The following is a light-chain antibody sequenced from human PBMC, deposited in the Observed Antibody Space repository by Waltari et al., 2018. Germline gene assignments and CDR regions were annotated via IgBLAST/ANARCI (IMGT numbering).Light chain of an antibody. CDR2: RNN. J-gene: IGLJ1*01. CDR1: SSNIGSNY. CDR3: AAWDDSLSGFYV. V-gene: IGLV1-47*01. Sequence: QSVLTQPPSASGTPGQRVTIYCSGSSSNIGSNYVYWYQQLPGTAPKPLIYRNNQRPSGVPDRFSGSKSGTSASLAISGLRSEDEADYYCAAWDDSLSGFYVFGTGTKVTVL.